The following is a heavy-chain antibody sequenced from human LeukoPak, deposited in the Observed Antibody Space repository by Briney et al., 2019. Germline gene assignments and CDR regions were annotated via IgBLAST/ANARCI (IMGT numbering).Heavy chain of an antibody. V-gene: IGHV1-18*04. D-gene: IGHD3-16*02. CDR1: GYTFTSYG. Sequence: GASVKVPCKASGYTFTSYGISWVRQAPGQGLEWMGWISAYNGNTNYAQKLQGRVTMTTDTSTSTAYMELRSLRSDDTAVYYCARLRLGELSPTPDYYYYGMDVWGKGTTVTVSS. CDR3: ARLRLGELSPTPDYYYYGMDV. CDR2: ISAYNGNT. J-gene: IGHJ6*04.